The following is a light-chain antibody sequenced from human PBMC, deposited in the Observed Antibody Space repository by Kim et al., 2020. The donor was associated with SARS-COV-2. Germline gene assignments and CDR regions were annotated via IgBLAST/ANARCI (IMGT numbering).Light chain of an antibody. V-gene: IGLV6-57*02. CDR3: QVYNNNFRV. CDR2: EDD. J-gene: IGLJ6*01. CDR1: SY. Sequence: SYVQWYQQRPGSAPITIIYEDDQRPSGVPDRFSGSLDRSSNSASLTISGLRTEDEADYYCQVYNNNFRVFGGGTKVTVL.